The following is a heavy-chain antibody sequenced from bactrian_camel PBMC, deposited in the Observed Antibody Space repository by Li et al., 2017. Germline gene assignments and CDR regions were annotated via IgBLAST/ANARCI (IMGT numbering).Heavy chain of an antibody. J-gene: IGHJ6*01. V-gene: IGHV3S40*01. CDR1: GFSFSSYD. CDR3: AAKYGDYCSLSSNVYYP. D-gene: IGHD3*01. CDR2: INSGGGTR. Sequence: VQLVESGGGMVQPGVSLTLSCVASGFSFSSYDMVWVRQAPGKGLEWVSSINSGGGTRYTDSVEGRFTVSRDKGTNALYLEMASLKPEDTAIYYCAAKYGDYCSLSSNVYYPWGQGTQVTVS.